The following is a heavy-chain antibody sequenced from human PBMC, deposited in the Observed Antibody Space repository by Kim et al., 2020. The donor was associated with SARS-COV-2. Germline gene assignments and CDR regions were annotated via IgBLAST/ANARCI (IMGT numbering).Heavy chain of an antibody. J-gene: IGHJ6*02. CDR3: ARGPDGYNGEYYYYGMDV. Sequence: TGRFTISRDNAKNSLYLQMNSLRAEDTAVYYCARGPDGYNGEYYYYGMDVWGQGTTVTVSS. V-gene: IGHV3-11*06. D-gene: IGHD5-12*01.